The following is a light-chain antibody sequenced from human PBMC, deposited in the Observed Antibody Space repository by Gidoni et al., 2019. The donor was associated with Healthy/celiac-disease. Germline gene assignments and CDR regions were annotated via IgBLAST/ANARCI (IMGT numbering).Light chain of an antibody. CDR2: WAS. CDR3: QQYYSTPWT. CDR1: QSVLYSSNNQNY. V-gene: IGKV4-1*01. Sequence: DIVMTQSPDSLAVSLGERATINCKSSQSVLYSSNNQNYLAWYQQKPGQPPKLLIYWASTRESGVPDRFSGSGSGTDFTLTISSLQAEDVAVYYCQQYYSTPWTFXQXTKVXIK. J-gene: IGKJ1*01.